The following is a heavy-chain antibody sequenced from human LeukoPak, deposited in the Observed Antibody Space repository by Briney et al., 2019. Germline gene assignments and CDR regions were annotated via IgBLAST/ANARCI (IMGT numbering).Heavy chain of an antibody. Sequence: PGGSLRLSCAASGFTFSSYAISWVRQAPGKGLEWVSAISGSGGSTYYADSVKGRFTISRDNSKNTLYLQMNSLRAEDTAVYYCAIYYGSGSYRPFDYWGQGTLVTVSS. CDR1: GFTFSSYA. D-gene: IGHD3-10*01. CDR3: AIYYGSGSYRPFDY. CDR2: ISGSGGST. J-gene: IGHJ4*02. V-gene: IGHV3-23*01.